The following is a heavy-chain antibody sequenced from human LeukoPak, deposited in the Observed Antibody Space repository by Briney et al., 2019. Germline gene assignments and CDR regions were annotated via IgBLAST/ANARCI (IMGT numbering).Heavy chain of an antibody. J-gene: IGHJ3*02. V-gene: IGHV4-39*07. Sequence: SETLSLTCTVSGGSISSSSYYWGWIRQPPGKGLEWIGSIYYSGSTYYNPSLKSRVTISVDTSKNQFSLKLSSVTAADTAVYYCANYMVRGVINPIDAFDIWGQGTMVTVSS. CDR3: ANYMVRGVINPIDAFDI. D-gene: IGHD3-10*01. CDR1: GGSISSSSYY. CDR2: IYYSGST.